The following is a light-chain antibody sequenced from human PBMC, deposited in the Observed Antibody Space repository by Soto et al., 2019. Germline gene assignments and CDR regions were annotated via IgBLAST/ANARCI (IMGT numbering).Light chain of an antibody. CDR3: QQYYSLPYT. CDR2: ATS. V-gene: IGKV1-33*01. Sequence: DIPMTQSPSSLSASVGDRVTITCQASQAIGQDLNWYQQKPGKAPKLLMYATSNLETGVPSRFSGSGTQTSFTLAISSLQPEDLATYYCQQYYSLPYTFGQGTKLEI. CDR1: QAIGQD. J-gene: IGKJ2*01.